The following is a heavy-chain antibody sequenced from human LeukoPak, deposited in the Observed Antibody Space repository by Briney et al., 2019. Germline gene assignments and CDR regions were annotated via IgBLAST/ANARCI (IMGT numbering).Heavy chain of an antibody. J-gene: IGHJ4*02. CDR3: ARVGSIAARPRGDY. D-gene: IGHD6-6*01. CDR1: GGSISSGGYY. CDR2: IYYSGST. Sequence: SQTLSLTSTVSGGSISSGGYYWSWIRQHPGKGLEWIGYIYYSGSTYYNPSLKSRVTISVDTSKNQFSLKLSSVTAADTAVYYCARVGSIAARPRGDYWGQGTLVTVSS. V-gene: IGHV4-31*03.